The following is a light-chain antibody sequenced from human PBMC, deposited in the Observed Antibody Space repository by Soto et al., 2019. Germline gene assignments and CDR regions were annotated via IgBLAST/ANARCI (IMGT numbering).Light chain of an antibody. V-gene: IGKV3-11*01. J-gene: IGKJ3*01. Sequence: EIVLTQSPATLSLSPGERATLSCRASQSVSSYLAWYQQKPGQAPRLLIYDASNRATGIPARLSGSGSGTDFTLTISGLEAEDFAVYYCQQRSNWPPFTFGPGTKVDIK. CDR1: QSVSSY. CDR3: QQRSNWPPFT. CDR2: DAS.